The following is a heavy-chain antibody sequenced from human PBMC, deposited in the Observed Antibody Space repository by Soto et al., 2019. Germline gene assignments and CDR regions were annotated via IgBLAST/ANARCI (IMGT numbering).Heavy chain of an antibody. D-gene: IGHD2-21*01. CDR1: GFTFSDYG. Sequence: QVQLVESGGGVVQPGRSLRLSCAASGFTFSDYGMHWVRQAPGKGLEWVAVISFDGNKIYYGDYVKGRFTISRDNATNTLYLQMTSLRAEDTAVYYCAKAGTIHYYHYYMAVWGRGTTVTVSS. CDR2: ISFDGNKI. V-gene: IGHV3-30*18. J-gene: IGHJ6*03. CDR3: AKAGTIHYYHYYMAV.